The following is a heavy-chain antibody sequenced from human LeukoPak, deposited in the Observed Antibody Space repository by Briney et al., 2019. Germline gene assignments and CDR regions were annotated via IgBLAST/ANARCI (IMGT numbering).Heavy chain of an antibody. CDR3: AKEYKSNNWPASSHFHY. V-gene: IGHV3-23*01. J-gene: IGHJ4*02. CDR1: GFTFSSYA. CDR2: ISGSGGST. D-gene: IGHD1-1*01. Sequence: PGGSLRLSCAASGFTFSSYAMSWVRQAPGKGLDWVSAISGSGGSTYYADSVKGRFTISRDNSKNTLYLQVNSLRAEDTALYYCAKEYKSNNWPASSHFHYWGQGTLVTVSS.